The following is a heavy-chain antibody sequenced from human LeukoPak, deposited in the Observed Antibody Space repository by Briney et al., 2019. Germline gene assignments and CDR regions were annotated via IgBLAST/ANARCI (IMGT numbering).Heavy chain of an antibody. D-gene: IGHD6-6*01. CDR3: ARDPGTDSSIAARPPTSDAFDI. Sequence: GASVKLSCKASGGTFSSYAISWVRQAPGQGLEWMGGIIPIFGTANYAQKFQGRVTITADKSTSTAYMELSSLRSEDTAVYYCARDPGTDSSIAARPPTSDAFDIWGQGTMVTVSS. J-gene: IGHJ3*02. V-gene: IGHV1-69*06. CDR2: IIPIFGTA. CDR1: GGTFSSYA.